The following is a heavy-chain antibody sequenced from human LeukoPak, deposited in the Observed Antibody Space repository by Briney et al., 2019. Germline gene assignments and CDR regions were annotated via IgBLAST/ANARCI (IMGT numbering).Heavy chain of an antibody. V-gene: IGHV3-23*01. CDR1: RFTFSTYA. Sequence: GGSLRLSCAASRFTFSTYAMSSGRQAPGNGLEWVSGISGSGGTTYYADSVKGRFTISRDNSKNTRYLQMNSLRGEDTAVYYCAKRVYVGGGYDFDYWGQGTLVTVSS. CDR3: AKRVYVGGGYDFDY. J-gene: IGHJ4*02. D-gene: IGHD5-12*01. CDR2: ISGSGGTT.